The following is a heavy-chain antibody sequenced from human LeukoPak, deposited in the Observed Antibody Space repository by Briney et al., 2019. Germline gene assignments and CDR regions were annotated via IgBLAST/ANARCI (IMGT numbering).Heavy chain of an antibody. CDR3: ASIGDSSKGY. V-gene: IGHV7-4-1*02. CDR1: GYTFTNYA. Sequence: ASVKVSCKASGYTFTNYAMKWVRQAPGQGLEWMGWINTNTGNPSYAQGFTGRFVFSLDTSVSTAYLEISSLKAEDTAVYYCASIGDSSKGYWGQGTLVTVSS. CDR2: INTNTGNP. J-gene: IGHJ4*02. D-gene: IGHD6-19*01.